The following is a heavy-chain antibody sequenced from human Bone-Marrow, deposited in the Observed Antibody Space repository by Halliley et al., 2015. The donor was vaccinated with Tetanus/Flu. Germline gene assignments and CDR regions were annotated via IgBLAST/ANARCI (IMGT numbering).Heavy chain of an antibody. J-gene: IGHJ5*02. CDR3: ARRYISSWYAWFDP. Sequence: WIGNIEYRGDTSYNPSLKGRVSISVDTSKNQFFLTLTSVTSADTAIYFCARRYISSWYAWFDPWGPGTRVTVSS. CDR2: IEYRGDT. V-gene: IGHV4-39*01. D-gene: IGHD6-13*01.